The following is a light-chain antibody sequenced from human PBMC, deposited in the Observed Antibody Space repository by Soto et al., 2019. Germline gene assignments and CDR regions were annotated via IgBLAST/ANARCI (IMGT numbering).Light chain of an antibody. J-gene: IGLJ3*02. CDR1: SGSIASNY. CDR3: QSYDATNQV. Sequence: NFMLTQPHSVSESPGKTVIISCTRSSGSIASNYVQWYQQRPGSSPTTVIYEDNQRPSGVPDRFSGSIDSSSNSASLTIPGLETEDEADCYCQSYDATNQVFGGGTKLTVL. V-gene: IGLV6-57*01. CDR2: EDN.